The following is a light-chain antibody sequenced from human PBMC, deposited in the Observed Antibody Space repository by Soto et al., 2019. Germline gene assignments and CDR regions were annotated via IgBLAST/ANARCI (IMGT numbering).Light chain of an antibody. CDR1: QSVDSTF. Sequence: EIVLTQSPGSLSLSPGERATLSCRASQSVDSTFFAWYQKRPGQAPRLIMYGISKRATGIPDRFSGSGTGTDFPLTISRLETEDFAVYYCQQYMSSVTFGQGARVEIK. J-gene: IGKJ1*01. CDR2: GIS. CDR3: QQYMSSVT. V-gene: IGKV3-20*01.